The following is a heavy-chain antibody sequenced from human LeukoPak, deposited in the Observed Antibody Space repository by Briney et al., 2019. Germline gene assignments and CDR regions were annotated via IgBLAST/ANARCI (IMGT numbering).Heavy chain of an antibody. V-gene: IGHV4-34*01. CDR1: GGSFSGYY. Sequence: SETLSLTCAVYGGSFSGYYWSWIRQPPGKGLEWIGEINHSGSTNYNPSLKSRVTISVDTSKNQFSLKLSSVTAADTAVYYCAREGPDYYDSSGYSAYWGQGTLVTASS. J-gene: IGHJ4*02. CDR3: AREGPDYYDSSGYSAY. CDR2: INHSGST. D-gene: IGHD3-22*01.